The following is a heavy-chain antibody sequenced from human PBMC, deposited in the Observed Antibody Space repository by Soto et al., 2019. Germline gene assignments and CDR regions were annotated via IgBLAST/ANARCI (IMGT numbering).Heavy chain of an antibody. J-gene: IGHJ6*02. CDR1: GYSFTSYW. V-gene: IGHV5-51*01. CDR3: ARLGGTGSYYYYGMDV. D-gene: IGHD3-10*01. CDR2: IYPGDPDT. Sequence: GESLKISCKGSGYSFTSYWIGWVRQMPGKGLEWMGIIYPGDPDTRYSPSFQGQVTISADKSISTAYLQWSSLKASDTAMYYCARLGGTGSYYYYGMDVWGQGTTVTVSS.